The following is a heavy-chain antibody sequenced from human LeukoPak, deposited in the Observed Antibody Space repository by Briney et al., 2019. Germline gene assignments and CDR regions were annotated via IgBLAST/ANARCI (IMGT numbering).Heavy chain of an antibody. D-gene: IGHD1-26*01. V-gene: IGHV4-39*01. J-gene: IGHJ4*02. CDR2: IYYSGST. CDR1: GGSISSGSYY. Sequence: SETLSLTCTVSGGSISSGSYYWGWIRQPPGKGLEWIGSIYYSGSTYYNPSLKSRVTISVDTSKNQFSLKLSSVTAADTAVYYCAGGSYSLGYWGQGTLVTVSS. CDR3: AGGSYSLGY.